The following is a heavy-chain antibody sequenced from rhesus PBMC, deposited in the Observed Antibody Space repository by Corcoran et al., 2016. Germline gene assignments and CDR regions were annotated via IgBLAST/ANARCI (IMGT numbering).Heavy chain of an antibody. J-gene: IGHJ4*01. Sequence: QVQLQESGPGLVKPSETLSLTCAVSGGSISSSNWWSWIRQPPGKGLDWIGYISGSSGSTYYNPSLKSRVTISTDTSKNQFSLNLSSVTAVDTAVYYCARGSYYSGSSDYWGQGVLVTVSS. CDR3: ARGSYYSGSSDY. D-gene: IGHD3-16*01. CDR2: ISGSSGST. CDR1: GGSISSSNW. V-gene: IGHV4-65*01.